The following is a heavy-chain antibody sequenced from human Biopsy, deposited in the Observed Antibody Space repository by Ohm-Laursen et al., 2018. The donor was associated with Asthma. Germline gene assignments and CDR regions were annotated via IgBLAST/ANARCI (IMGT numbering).Heavy chain of an antibody. CDR1: GGSMTPTSHY. D-gene: IGHD3-3*01. Sequence: PSQTLSFTCTVSGGSMTPTSHYWDWIRQAPGKGLEWIGYISYGGKTSYNPSLKNRVTISRNTSKNQFSLRLTSVTAADTAVYFCARRITIFGVVQKDHGMDAWGQGTTVIVSS. CDR3: ARRITIFGVVQKDHGMDA. CDR2: ISYGGKT. J-gene: IGHJ6*02. V-gene: IGHV4-39*01.